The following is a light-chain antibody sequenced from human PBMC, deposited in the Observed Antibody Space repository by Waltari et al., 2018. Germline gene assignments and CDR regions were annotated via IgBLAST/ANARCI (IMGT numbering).Light chain of an antibody. CDR2: EVS. V-gene: IGLV2-23*02. Sequence: QSALTQPASVSGSPGQSITISCPGTNSDLGSYTLVSWYQQQPGRAPKLIIFEVSKRPSGVSNRFSGSRSHNTASLTISGLQAEDEADYYCCSYTGAGTLFGGGTKLTVL. CDR3: CSYTGAGTL. J-gene: IGLJ3*02. CDR1: NSDLGSYTL.